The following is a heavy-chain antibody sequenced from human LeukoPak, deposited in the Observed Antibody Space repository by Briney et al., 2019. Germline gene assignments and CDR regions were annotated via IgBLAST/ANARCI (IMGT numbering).Heavy chain of an antibody. Sequence: GGSLRLSCAASGFTFSNYAMHWVRQAPGKGLEWVAVISYDEANKYYADSVEGRFTISRDNSKNTLYLQMNSLRAEDTAVYYCAKRASGSGTSLYYFDYWGQGTLVTVSS. V-gene: IGHV3-30-3*02. D-gene: IGHD3-10*01. CDR1: GFTFSNYA. CDR2: ISYDEANK. J-gene: IGHJ4*02. CDR3: AKRASGSGTSLYYFDY.